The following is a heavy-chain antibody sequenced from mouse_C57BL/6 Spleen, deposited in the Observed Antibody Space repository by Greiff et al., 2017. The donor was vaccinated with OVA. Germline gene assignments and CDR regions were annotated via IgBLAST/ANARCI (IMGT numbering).Heavy chain of an antibody. CDR3: ARKGYYSNLGFAY. CDR2: IFPGSGST. CDR1: GYTFTDYY. Sequence: LQQSGPELVKPGASVKISCKASGYTFTDYYINWVKQRPGQGLEWIGWIFPGSGSTYYNEKFKGKATLTVDKSSSTAYMLLSSLTSEDSAVYFCARKGYYSNLGFAYWGQGTLVTVSA. V-gene: IGHV1-75*01. J-gene: IGHJ3*01. D-gene: IGHD2-5*01.